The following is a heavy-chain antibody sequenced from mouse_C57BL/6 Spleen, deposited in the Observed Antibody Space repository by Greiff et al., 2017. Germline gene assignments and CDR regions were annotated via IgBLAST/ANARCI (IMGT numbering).Heavy chain of an antibody. Sequence: VHVKQPGAELVMPGASVKLSCKASGYTFTSYWMHWVKQRPGQGLEWIGEIDPSDSYTNYNQKFKGKSTLTVDKSSSTAYMQLSSLTSEDSAVYYGARRITRVVEDAMDYWGQGTSVTVSS. CDR2: IDPSDSYT. CDR1: GYTFTSYW. V-gene: IGHV1-69*01. D-gene: IGHD1-1*01. CDR3: ARRITRVVEDAMDY. J-gene: IGHJ4*01.